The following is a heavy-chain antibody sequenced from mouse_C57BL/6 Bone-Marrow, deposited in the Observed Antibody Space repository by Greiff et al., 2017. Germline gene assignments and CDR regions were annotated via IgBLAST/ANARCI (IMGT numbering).Heavy chain of an antibody. D-gene: IGHD2-5*01. V-gene: IGHV1-81*01. CDR2: SYPRSGNT. Sequence: QVQLKQSGAELARPGASVKLSCKASGYTFTSYGISWVKQRTGQGLEWIGESYPRSGNTYYNEKFKGKATLTADNSSSTAYMELRSLTSEDSAVYFCASQAYYSNYGYFDVWSKGTTVTVSS. CDR3: ASQAYYSNYGYFDV. CDR1: GYTFTSYG. J-gene: IGHJ1*03.